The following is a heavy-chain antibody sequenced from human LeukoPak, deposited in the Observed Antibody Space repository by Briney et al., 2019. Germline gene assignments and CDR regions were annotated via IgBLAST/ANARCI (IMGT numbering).Heavy chain of an antibody. Sequence: PGGSLRLSCAASGFTFSSFSMNWVRQAPGKGLEWVSYITSSSGYIYYADSLKGRFTISRDNAKNSLSLQMNSLRAEDTAVYYCARGVGSGSCFDYWGQGTLVTVSS. CDR1: GFTFSSFS. D-gene: IGHD6-19*01. V-gene: IGHV3-21*01. J-gene: IGHJ4*02. CDR2: ITSSSGYI. CDR3: ARGVGSGSCFDY.